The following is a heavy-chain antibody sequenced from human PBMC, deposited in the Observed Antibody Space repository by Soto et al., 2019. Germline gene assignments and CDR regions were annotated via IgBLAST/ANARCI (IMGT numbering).Heavy chain of an antibody. V-gene: IGHV3-53*02. J-gene: IGHJ6*02. CDR1: GFTVSSNY. CDR3: ARAPGIAAAGTWYYYGMDV. Sequence: EVQLVETGGGLIQPGGSLRLSCAASGFTVSSNYMSWVRQAPGKGLEWASVIYSGGSTYYADSVKGRFTISRDNSKNTLYLQMNSLRAEDTAVYYCARAPGIAAAGTWYYYGMDVWGQGTTVTVSS. D-gene: IGHD6-13*01. CDR2: IYSGGST.